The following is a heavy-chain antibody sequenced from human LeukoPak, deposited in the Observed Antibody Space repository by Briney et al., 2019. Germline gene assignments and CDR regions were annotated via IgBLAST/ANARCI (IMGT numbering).Heavy chain of an antibody. CDR3: GRDALVGYFSYYYMDV. J-gene: IGHJ6*03. V-gene: IGHV4-31*03. Sequence: SQTLSLTCTVSGGSISSGGYYWSWIRQHPGKGLEWIGYIYYSGSTYYNPSLKSRVTISVDTSKNQFSLKLSSVTAADTAVYYCGRDALVGYFSYYYMDVWGKGTTVTVSS. CDR1: GGSISSGGYY. D-gene: IGHD2-15*01. CDR2: IYYSGST.